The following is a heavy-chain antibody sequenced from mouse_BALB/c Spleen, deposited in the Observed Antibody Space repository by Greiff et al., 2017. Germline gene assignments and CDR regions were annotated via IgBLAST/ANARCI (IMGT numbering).Heavy chain of an antibody. J-gene: IGHJ3*01. CDR2: INSNGGST. D-gene: IGHD3-2*01. Sequence: EVMLVESGGGLVKLGGSLKLSCAASGFTFSSYYMSWVRQTPEKRLELVAAINSNGGSTYYPDTVKGRFTISRDNAKNTLYLQMSSLKSEDTALYYCARDSSGYGGWFAYWGQGTLVTVSA. CDR3: ARDSSGYGGWFAY. CDR1: GFTFSSYY. V-gene: IGHV5-6-2*01.